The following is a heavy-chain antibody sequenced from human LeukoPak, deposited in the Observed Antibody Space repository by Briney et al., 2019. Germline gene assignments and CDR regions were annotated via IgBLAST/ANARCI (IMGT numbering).Heavy chain of an antibody. CDR2: IYPGDSDT. J-gene: IGHJ4*02. D-gene: IGHD3-3*01. Sequence: RGESLSISCKGSGYTLSSYWIGWVRQMPGKGLEWMGIIYPGDSDTRYSPSLQGQVTISVDTSIGTAYLQWSSLKASDTAIYYCARQNDFRLDYWGQGTLVTVSS. CDR1: GYTLSSYW. V-gene: IGHV5-51*01. CDR3: ARQNDFRLDY.